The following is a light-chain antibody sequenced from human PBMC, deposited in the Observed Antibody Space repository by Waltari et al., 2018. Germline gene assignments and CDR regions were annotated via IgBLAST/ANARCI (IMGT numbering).Light chain of an antibody. V-gene: IGKV1-12*01. Sequence: DIQMTQSPSSVSASVGDRVTIPCRASQGISTWLAWFEQKAGKAPTRLIINASRLQSGVXXXFSGSGSGTDFTXXISXLQPEDVATYYCQQANNFPITFGGGTKVEIK. CDR3: QQANNFPIT. J-gene: IGKJ4*01. CDR2: NAS. CDR1: QGISTW.